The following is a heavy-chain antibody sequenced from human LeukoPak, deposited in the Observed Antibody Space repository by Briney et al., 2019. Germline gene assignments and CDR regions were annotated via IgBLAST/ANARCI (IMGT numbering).Heavy chain of an antibody. D-gene: IGHD3-22*01. J-gene: IGHJ4*02. V-gene: IGHV3-33*01. CDR1: AFTFSHFG. CDR2: IWHDGSKG. CDR3: ARGDDTSGHYSYFGY. Sequence: PGGSLRLSCAGSAFTFSHFGINWVRQAPGKGLEWVSGIWHDGSKGYYAESVKGRFTVSRDNSKKTVYLQMNSLRAEDTAVYYCARGDDTSGHYSYFGYWGQGTLVTVSS.